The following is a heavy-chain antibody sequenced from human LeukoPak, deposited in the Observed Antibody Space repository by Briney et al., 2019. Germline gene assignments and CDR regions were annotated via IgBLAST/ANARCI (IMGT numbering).Heavy chain of an antibody. CDR2: IKRDGSST. Sequence: GGSLRLSCAASGFTFSNYWMHWVRQAPGKGLVWVSHIKRDGSSTNYADSVKGRFTISRDNAKNTLYLHMNTLRGEDTAVYYCARGGSPPEALGDVFGIWGQGTMVTVSS. D-gene: IGHD1-26*01. CDR3: ARGGSPPEALGDVFGI. CDR1: GFTFSNYW. V-gene: IGHV3-74*01. J-gene: IGHJ3*02.